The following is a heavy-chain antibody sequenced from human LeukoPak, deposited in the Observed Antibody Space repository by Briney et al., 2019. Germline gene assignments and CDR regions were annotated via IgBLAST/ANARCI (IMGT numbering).Heavy chain of an antibody. J-gene: IGHJ6*02. Sequence: ASVKVSCKASGYTFTIYYMHWVRQAPGQGLEWMGIINPSGGSTSYAQKFQGRVTMTRDTSTSTVYMELSSLRSEDTAVYYCARERSPVVVPAAMVNYYYGMDVWGQGTTVTVSS. CDR1: GYTFTIYY. V-gene: IGHV1-46*01. D-gene: IGHD2-2*01. CDR3: ARERSPVVVPAAMVNYYYGMDV. CDR2: INPSGGST.